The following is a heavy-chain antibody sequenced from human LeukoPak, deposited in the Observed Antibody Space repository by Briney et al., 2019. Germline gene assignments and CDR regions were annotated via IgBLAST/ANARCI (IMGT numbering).Heavy chain of an antibody. CDR3: AKGWATVTTSPYYYYGMDV. CDR1: GFTFSSYA. D-gene: IGHD4-17*01. CDR2: ISGSGGST. Sequence: GGSLRLSCAASGFTFSSYAMSWVRQAPGKGLEWVSAISGSGGSTYYADSVKGRFTISRDNSKNTLYLQMNSLSAEDTAVYYCAKGWATVTTSPYYYYGMDVWGQGTTVTVSS. J-gene: IGHJ6*02. V-gene: IGHV3-23*01.